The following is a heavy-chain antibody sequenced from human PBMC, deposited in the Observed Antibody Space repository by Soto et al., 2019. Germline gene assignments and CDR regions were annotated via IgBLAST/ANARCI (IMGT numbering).Heavy chain of an antibody. CDR3: ARDYDILTGSAYYYGMDV. D-gene: IGHD3-9*01. CDR1: GGTFSSYA. Sequence: QVQLVQSGAEVKKPGSSVKVSCKASGGTFSSYAISWVRQAPGQGLEWMGGIIPIFGTANYAQKFQGRVTITADESTSTAYMELSRLRSEDTAVYYCARDYDILTGSAYYYGMDVWGQGTTVTVSS. V-gene: IGHV1-69*01. CDR2: IIPIFGTA. J-gene: IGHJ6*02.